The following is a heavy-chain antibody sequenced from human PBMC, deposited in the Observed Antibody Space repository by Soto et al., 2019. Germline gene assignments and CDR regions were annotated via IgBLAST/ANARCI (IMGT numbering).Heavy chain of an antibody. CDR3: ARVRSYDILTGSTNWFDP. J-gene: IGHJ5*02. V-gene: IGHV1-2*04. CDR2: INPNSGGT. D-gene: IGHD3-9*01. Sequence: QVQLVQSGAEVKKPGASVKVSCKASGYTFTGYYMHWVRQAPGQGLEWMGWINPNSGGTNYAQKFQGWVTMTRDTSISTAYMELSRLRSDDTAVYYCARVRSYDILTGSTNWFDPWGQGTLVTVSS. CDR1: GYTFTGYY.